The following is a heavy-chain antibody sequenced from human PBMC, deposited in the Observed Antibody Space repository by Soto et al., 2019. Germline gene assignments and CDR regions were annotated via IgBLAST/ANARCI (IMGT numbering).Heavy chain of an antibody. CDR2: INAGNGNT. CDR1: GYTFTSYA. Sequence: QVQLVQSGAEVKKPGASVNVSCKASGYTFTSYAMHWVRQAPGQRLEWMGWINAGNGNTKYSQTFQGRVTITRDTSASTSYRELISLRSEDTAVYYCARSDGPLGDYWGQGTLVTVSS. CDR3: ARSDGPLGDY. J-gene: IGHJ4*02. V-gene: IGHV1-3*01. D-gene: IGHD4-17*01.